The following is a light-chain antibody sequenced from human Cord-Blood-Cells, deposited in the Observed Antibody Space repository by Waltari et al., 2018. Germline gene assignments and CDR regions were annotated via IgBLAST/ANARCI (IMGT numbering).Light chain of an antibody. V-gene: IGLV2-8*01. J-gene: IGLJ1*01. CDR3: SSYAGSNNFYV. Sequence: QSALTQPPSASGSPGQTVPISCTGTSSDAGGYKYVSWYQQHPGKAPKPMIYEVSKRPTGVRDRFSGAKSGDTASLSVSGVQAEDEADYYCSSYAGSNNFYVSGTGTKVTAL. CDR2: EVS. CDR1: SSDAGGYKY.